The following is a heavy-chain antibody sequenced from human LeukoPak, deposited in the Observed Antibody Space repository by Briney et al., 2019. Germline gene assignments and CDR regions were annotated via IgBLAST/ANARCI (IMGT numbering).Heavy chain of an antibody. CDR1: GGSISSHY. Sequence: SETLSLTCTVSGGSISSHYWSWIRQPPGKGLEWIGYIYYSGSTNYNPSLKSRVTISVDTSKNQFSLKLSSVTAADTAVYYCARDKHNQYYYGSVASEDNWFDPWGQGALVTVSS. CDR2: IYYSGST. D-gene: IGHD3-10*01. CDR3: ARDKHNQYYYGSVASEDNWFDP. V-gene: IGHV4-59*11. J-gene: IGHJ5*02.